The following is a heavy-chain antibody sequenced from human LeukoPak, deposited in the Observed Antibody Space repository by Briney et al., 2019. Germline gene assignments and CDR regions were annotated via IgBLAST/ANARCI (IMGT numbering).Heavy chain of an antibody. V-gene: IGHV1-2*06. D-gene: IGHD3-22*01. CDR2: INPNSGST. CDR3: ARSDSSGYYYDY. CDR1: GYTFTGYY. J-gene: IGHJ4*02. Sequence: ASVKVSCKASGYTFTGYYMHWVRQAPGQGLEWMGRINPNSGSTNYAQKFQGRVTMTRDTSISTAYMELSRLRSDDTAVYYCARSDSSGYYYDYWGQGTLVTVSS.